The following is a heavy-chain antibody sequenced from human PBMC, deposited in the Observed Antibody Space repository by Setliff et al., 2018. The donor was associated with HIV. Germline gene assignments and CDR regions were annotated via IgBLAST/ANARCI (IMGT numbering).Heavy chain of an antibody. Sequence: SETLSLTCAVYGGSFSGYYWSWIRQHPGKGLGWSGYIYHTGSVYYNPSLNGRVTMSVDTSKNQLSLKLSSVTAADTAVYYCARGLTIFGVATPGFYSFFDVWGKGTTVTVSS. D-gene: IGHD3-3*01. CDR2: IYHTGSV. CDR3: ARGLTIFGVATPGFYSFFDV. V-gene: IGHV4-34*01. CDR1: GGSFSGYY. J-gene: IGHJ6*03.